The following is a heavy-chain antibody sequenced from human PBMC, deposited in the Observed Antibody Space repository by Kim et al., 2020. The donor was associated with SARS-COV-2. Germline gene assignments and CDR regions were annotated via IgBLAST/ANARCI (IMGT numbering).Heavy chain of an antibody. CDR2: IIPILDTP. Sequence: SVNVSCKASGGSISSYAITWLRQAPGQGLEWMGSIIPILDTPNYAQKFQDRVTITADRSTSTAYMDLSSLTSEDTAVYYCAADLRVGATAMFYFDYWGQGSLITVSS. CDR3: AADLRVGATAMFYFDY. V-gene: IGHV1-69*04. D-gene: IGHD1-1*01. J-gene: IGHJ4*02. CDR1: GGSISSYA.